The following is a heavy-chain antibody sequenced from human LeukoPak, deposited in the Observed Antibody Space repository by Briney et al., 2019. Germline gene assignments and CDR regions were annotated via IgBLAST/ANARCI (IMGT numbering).Heavy chain of an antibody. CDR3: ARDHYDILTGYRRGYYYYYMDV. CDR2: IIPIFGTA. CDR1: GYTFTSYG. J-gene: IGHJ6*03. V-gene: IGHV1-69*13. Sequence: GASVKVSCKASGYTFTSYGISWVRQAPGQGLEWMGGIIPIFGTANYAQKFQGRVTITADESTSTAYMELSSLRSEDTAVYYCARDHYDILTGYRRGYYYYYMDVWGKGTTVTISS. D-gene: IGHD3-9*01.